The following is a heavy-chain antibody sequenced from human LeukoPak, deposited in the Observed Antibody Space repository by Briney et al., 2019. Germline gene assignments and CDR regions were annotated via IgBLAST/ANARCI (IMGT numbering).Heavy chain of an antibody. J-gene: IGHJ4*02. D-gene: IGHD6-19*01. CDR3: ANWREGVVAGFES. V-gene: IGHV3-23*01. CDR2: ISASGHNT. Sequence: GGSLRLSCAASGFIFTTYAMSWVRQAPETGLEWVSAISASGHNTYYADSVKGRFTISRDNPKNTLYLQMNSLRAEDTAIYYCANWREGVVAGFESWGQGSLVSVSS. CDR1: GFIFTTYA.